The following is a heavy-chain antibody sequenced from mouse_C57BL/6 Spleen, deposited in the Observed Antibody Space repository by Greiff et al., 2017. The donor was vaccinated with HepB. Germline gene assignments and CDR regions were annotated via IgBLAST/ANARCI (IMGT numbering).Heavy chain of an antibody. CDR2: INPNNGGT. Sequence: EVQLQQSGPELVKPGASVKISCKASGYTFTDYYMNWVKQSHGKSLEWIGDINPNNGGTSYNQKFKGKATLTVDKSSSTAYMELRSLTSEDSAVYYCARSYDYDLGDGSWYFDYWGQGTTLTVSS. CDR1: GYTFTDYY. CDR3: ARSYDYDLGDGSWYFDY. D-gene: IGHD2-4*01. V-gene: IGHV1-26*01. J-gene: IGHJ2*01.